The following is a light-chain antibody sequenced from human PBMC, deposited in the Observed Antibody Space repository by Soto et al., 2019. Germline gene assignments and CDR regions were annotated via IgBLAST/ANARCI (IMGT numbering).Light chain of an antibody. Sequence: DIPMTQSPSSLSAVVGDRVTITCRASQRIGSYLNWYQQIPGRAPKLLIYGASSLQSGVPSRFSGGGSGTDFTLTISSLQPEDFATYYCQQSFSTPRFTFGPGTRVDI. CDR1: QRIGSY. V-gene: IGKV1-39*01. CDR2: GAS. J-gene: IGKJ3*01. CDR3: QQSFSTPRFT.